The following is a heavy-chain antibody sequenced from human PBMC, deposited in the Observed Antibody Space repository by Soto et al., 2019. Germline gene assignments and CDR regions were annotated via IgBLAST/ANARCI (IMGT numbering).Heavy chain of an antibody. CDR2: IDSDGSTT. CDR3: ARGEDNGGWEAY. Sequence: EVQLVESGGGLVQPGGSLRLSCAASGFTFSTYWMHWVRQVPGKGLVWVSRIDSDGSTTNYADSVKGRFTISRDNAKSTLYLQMNSLRVEDTAVYYCARGEDNGGWEAYWGQGTLVTVSS. J-gene: IGHJ4*02. CDR1: GFTFSTYW. D-gene: IGHD2-8*01. V-gene: IGHV3-74*01.